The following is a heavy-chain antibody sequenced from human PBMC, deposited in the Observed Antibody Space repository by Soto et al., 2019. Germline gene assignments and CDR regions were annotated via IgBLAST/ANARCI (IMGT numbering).Heavy chain of an antibody. J-gene: IGHJ4*02. D-gene: IGHD2-2*02. CDR1: GFTVSSDA. CDR2: ISGSGGST. V-gene: IGHV3-23*01. CDR3: AKELLYVGFDY. Sequence: GGSLRLSSAPSGFTVSSDAMSWVRQAPGKGLEWVSSISGSGGSTYYADSVKGRFTISRDNSKNTLYLQMNSLRAEDTAVYYCAKELLYVGFDYWGQGTLVTVSS.